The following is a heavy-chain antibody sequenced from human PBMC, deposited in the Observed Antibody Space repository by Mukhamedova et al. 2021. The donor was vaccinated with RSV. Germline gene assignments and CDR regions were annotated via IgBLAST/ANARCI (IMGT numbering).Heavy chain of an antibody. D-gene: IGHD5-12*01. CDR3: ARPLRGYSGYDFDA. V-gene: IGHV4-39*01. CDR2: GGTT. Sequence: GGTTYYNPSLKSRVTMSVDTSKNQFSLNMSSVTATDTAAYYCARPLRGYSGYDFDAWGQGTLVTVSS. J-gene: IGHJ5*02.